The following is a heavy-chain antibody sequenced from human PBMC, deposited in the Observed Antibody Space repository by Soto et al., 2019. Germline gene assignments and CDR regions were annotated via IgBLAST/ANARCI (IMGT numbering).Heavy chain of an antibody. CDR3: ARELPYYVSTDSYLYX. CDR1: GDSVSGNSAA. V-gene: IGHV6-1*01. CDR2: TYYRSRWYN. D-gene: IGHD3-10*01. Sequence: SQTLSLTCSISGDSVSGNSAAWNWIRQSPSIGLECLGSTYYRSRWYNDYAVYVKSRITFTPGTSKNQLSLHLISLTPEDTAVYYCARELPYYVSTDSYLYXWGQGALVTVSX. J-gene: IGHJ4*02.